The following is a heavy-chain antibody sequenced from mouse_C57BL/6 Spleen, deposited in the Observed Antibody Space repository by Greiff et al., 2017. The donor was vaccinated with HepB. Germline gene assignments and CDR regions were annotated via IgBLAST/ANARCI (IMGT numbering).Heavy chain of an antibody. D-gene: IGHD1-1*01. Sequence: VQLKESGGGLVKPGGSLKLSCAASGFTFSDYGMHWVRQAPEKGLEWVAYISSGSSTIYYADTVKGRFPISRDNAKNTLFLQMTSLRSEDTAMYYCARPNYGSSFAYWGQGTLVTVSA. V-gene: IGHV5-17*01. CDR3: ARPNYGSSFAY. J-gene: IGHJ3*01. CDR1: GFTFSDYG. CDR2: ISSGSSTI.